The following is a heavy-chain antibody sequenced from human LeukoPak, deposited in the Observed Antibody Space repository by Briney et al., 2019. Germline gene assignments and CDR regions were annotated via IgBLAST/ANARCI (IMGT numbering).Heavy chain of an antibody. V-gene: IGHV3-9*01. CDR1: GFTFDDYA. CDR2: ISWNSGSI. J-gene: IGHJ3*02. Sequence: GRSLRLSCAASGFTFDDYAMHWVRQAPGKGLEWVSGISWNSGSIGYADSVKGRFTISRDNAKNSLYLQMNSLRAEDTALYYCAKAMGDYDILTGYKRECAFDIWGQGTMVTVSS. D-gene: IGHD3-9*01. CDR3: AKAMGDYDILTGYKRECAFDI.